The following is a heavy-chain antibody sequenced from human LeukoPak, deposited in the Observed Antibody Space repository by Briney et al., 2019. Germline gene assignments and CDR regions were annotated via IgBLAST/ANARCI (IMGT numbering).Heavy chain of an antibody. D-gene: IGHD5-24*01. CDR2: IYYSGST. J-gene: IGHJ4*02. V-gene: IGHV4-59*01. Sequence: PSETLSLTCTVSGGSISSYYWSWIRQPPGKGLEWIGYIYYSGSTNYNPSLKSRVTISVDTSKNQFSLKLSSVTAADTAVYYRAREMATSFDYWGQGTLVTVSS. CDR1: GGSISSYY. CDR3: AREMATSFDY.